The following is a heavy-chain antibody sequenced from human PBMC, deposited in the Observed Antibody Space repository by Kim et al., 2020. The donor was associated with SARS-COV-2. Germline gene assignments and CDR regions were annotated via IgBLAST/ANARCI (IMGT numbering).Heavy chain of an antibody. D-gene: IGHD4-17*01. CDR2: ISGSGGST. J-gene: IGHJ4*02. V-gene: IGHV3-23*01. CDR1: GFTFSSYA. CDR3: AKDPRLWLTVTAGGFDY. Sequence: GGSLRLSCAASGFTFSSYAMSWVRQAPGKGLEWVSAISGSGGSTYYADSVKGRFTISRDNSKNTLYLQMNSLRAEDTAVYYCAKDPRLWLTVTAGGFDYWGQGTLVTVSS.